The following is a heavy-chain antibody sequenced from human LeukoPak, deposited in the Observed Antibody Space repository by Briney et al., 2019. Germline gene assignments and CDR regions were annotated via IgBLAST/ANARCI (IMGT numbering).Heavy chain of an antibody. CDR3: ARAVAAADSY. J-gene: IGHJ4*02. CDR2: INQGGSKK. Sequence: GGSLRLSCTASGFTISTYWMSWVRQAPGKGLEWVANINQGGSKKYYVDSVKGRFTISRDNVKNSVYLQMNSLRAEDTAVYSCARAVAAADSYWGRGTLVTVSS. V-gene: IGHV3-7*04. D-gene: IGHD6-13*01. CDR1: GFTISTYW.